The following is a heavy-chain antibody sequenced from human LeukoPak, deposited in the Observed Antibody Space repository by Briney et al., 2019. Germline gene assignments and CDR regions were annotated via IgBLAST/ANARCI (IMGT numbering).Heavy chain of an antibody. CDR2: ISANGVST. CDR3: ATSKLTTETTRFFDN. V-gene: IGHV3-23*01. D-gene: IGHD1-14*01. J-gene: IGHJ4*02. Sequence: GGSLRLSCAASGFIFSKCAMTWVRQAPGKGLEWVSVISANGVSTVYADSVKGRFTISRDDSKRTLYLQMNSLRADDTAVYYCATSKLTTETTRFFDNWGQGTLVTVSS. CDR1: GFIFSKCA.